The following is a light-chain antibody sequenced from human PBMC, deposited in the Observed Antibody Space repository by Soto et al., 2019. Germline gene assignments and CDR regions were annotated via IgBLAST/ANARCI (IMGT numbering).Light chain of an antibody. CDR2: DVS. J-gene: IGLJ1*01. CDR3: CSYAGSSTLRV. Sequence: QSALTQPASVSGSPGQSITISCTGTSSDVGGYNYVSWYQQHPGKAPKLMIYDVSNRPSGVSNRFSGSKSGNTASLTISGLQAEDEADYYCCSYAGSSTLRVFGTGTKVTVL. CDR1: SSDVGGYNY. V-gene: IGLV2-23*02.